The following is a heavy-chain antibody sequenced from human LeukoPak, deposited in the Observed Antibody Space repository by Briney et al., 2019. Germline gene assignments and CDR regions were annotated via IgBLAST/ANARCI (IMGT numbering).Heavy chain of an antibody. CDR1: GYTFPSYY. Sequence: ASVKVSCKTSGYTFPSYYIHWVRQAPGQGLEWMARINPSAGNTNYAPKFQGRVTLTRDTSTATVYMELSSLNSKDTAVYYCAGDTGWDFISSVDYWGQGTLVTVSS. V-gene: IGHV1-46*03. CDR3: AGDTGWDFISSVDY. D-gene: IGHD3-22*01. CDR2: INPSAGNT. J-gene: IGHJ4*02.